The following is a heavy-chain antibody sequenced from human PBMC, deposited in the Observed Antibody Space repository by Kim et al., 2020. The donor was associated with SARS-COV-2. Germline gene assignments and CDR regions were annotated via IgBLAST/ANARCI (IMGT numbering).Heavy chain of an antibody. D-gene: IGHD5-12*01. V-gene: IGHV4-59*01. Sequence: YHPSLKSRVPISVDTSKNQFPLRLSSVTAADTAVYYCALGGRDGYDPFDYWGQGTLVTVSS. CDR3: ALGGRDGYDPFDY. J-gene: IGHJ4*02.